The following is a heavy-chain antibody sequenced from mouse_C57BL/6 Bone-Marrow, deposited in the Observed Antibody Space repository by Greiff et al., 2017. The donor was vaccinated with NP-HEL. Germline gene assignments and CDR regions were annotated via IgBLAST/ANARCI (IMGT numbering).Heavy chain of an antibody. V-gene: IGHV5-6*01. Sequence: EVKLVESGGDLVKPGGSLKLSCAASGFTFSSYGMSWVRQTPDKRLEWVATISSGGSYTYYPDSVKGRVTISRDNAKNTLYLQLSSLKSEDTAMYYCARPSYAYYFDYWGQGTTLTVSS. J-gene: IGHJ2*01. CDR3: ARPSYAYYFDY. CDR1: GFTFSSYG. CDR2: ISSGGSYT. D-gene: IGHD6-1*01.